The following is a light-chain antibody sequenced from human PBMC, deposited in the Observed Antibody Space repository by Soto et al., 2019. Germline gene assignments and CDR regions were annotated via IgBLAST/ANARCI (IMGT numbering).Light chain of an antibody. J-gene: IGKJ1*01. CDR2: DAS. V-gene: IGKV1-5*01. Sequence: DIQMTQSPSTLSASVGDRGTITCRASQSISSWLAWYQQKLGRAPRILIYDASSLESGVPSRFRGSGYGTEFTLTISSLQPDDFATYYCQHYNSYSEAFGQGTKVDIK. CDR1: QSISSW. CDR3: QHYNSYSEA.